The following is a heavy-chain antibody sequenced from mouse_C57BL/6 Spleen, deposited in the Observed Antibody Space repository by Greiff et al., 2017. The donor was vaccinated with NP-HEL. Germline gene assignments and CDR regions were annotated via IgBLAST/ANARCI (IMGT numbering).Heavy chain of an antibody. Sequence: QVQLKHPGTELVKPGASVKLSCKASGYTFTSYWMHWVKQRPGQGLEWIGNINPSNGGTNYNEKFKSKATLTVDKSSSTAYMQLSSLTSEDSAVYYCARSPFLDSSSMDYWGQGTSVTVSS. CDR3: ARSPFLDSSSMDY. V-gene: IGHV1-53*01. D-gene: IGHD3-2*01. J-gene: IGHJ4*01. CDR1: GYTFTSYW. CDR2: INPSNGGT.